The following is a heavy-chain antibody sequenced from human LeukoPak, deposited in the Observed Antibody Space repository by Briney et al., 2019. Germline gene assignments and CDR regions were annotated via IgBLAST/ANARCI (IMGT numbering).Heavy chain of an antibody. V-gene: IGHV3-23*01. Sequence: GGSLRLSCAASGFTFSSYAMSWVRQAPGKGLEWVSAISGSGGSTYYADSVKGRFTISRDNSKNTLYLQMNSLRAEDTAVYYCAKEPSYYDILTGRDAFDIWGRGTMVTVSS. CDR2: ISGSGGST. D-gene: IGHD3-9*01. J-gene: IGHJ3*02. CDR1: GFTFSSYA. CDR3: AKEPSYYDILTGRDAFDI.